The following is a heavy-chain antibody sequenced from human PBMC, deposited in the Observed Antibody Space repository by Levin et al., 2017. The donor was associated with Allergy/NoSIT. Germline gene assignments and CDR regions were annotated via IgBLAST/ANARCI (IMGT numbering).Heavy chain of an antibody. CDR2: IYYSGRT. CDR3: ARQQCSSTRCDSSTRWFDP. J-gene: IGHJ5*02. Sequence: SETLSLTCSVSGGSISSSSYYWGWIRQPPGKGLEWIGSIYYSGRTYYNPSLKSRVTISVDTSKNQFSLKLSSVTAADTAVYYCARQQCSSTRCDSSTRWFDPWGQGTLVTVFS. CDR1: GGSISSSSYY. V-gene: IGHV4-39*01. D-gene: IGHD2-2*01.